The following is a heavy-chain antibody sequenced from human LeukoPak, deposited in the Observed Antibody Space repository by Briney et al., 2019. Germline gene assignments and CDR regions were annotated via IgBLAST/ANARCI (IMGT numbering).Heavy chain of an antibody. CDR2: VSFDGTNK. D-gene: IGHD3-22*01. CDR1: GFTFSTFA. CDR3: ARRSEYYYDSSGYYSLSY. Sequence: GGSLRLSCAASGFTFSTFAMVWVRQAPGKGLEWVSLVSFDGTNKFYADSVKGRFTISRDNSKNTLYLQMNSLRAEDTAVYYCARRSEYYYDSSGYYSLSYWGQGTLVTVSS. V-gene: IGHV3-30*07. J-gene: IGHJ4*02.